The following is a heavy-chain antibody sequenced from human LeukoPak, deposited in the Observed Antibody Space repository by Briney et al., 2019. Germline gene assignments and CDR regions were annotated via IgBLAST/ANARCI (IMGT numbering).Heavy chain of an antibody. CDR3: ARHPSAEDIVATIYPDY. J-gene: IGHJ4*02. CDR2: TYPGDSDT. V-gene: IGHV5-51*01. Sequence: GESLKISCKGSGYSFTSYWIGWVRQMPGKGLEWMGITYPGDSDTRYSPSFQGQVTISADKSISTAYLQWSSLKASDTAMYYCARHPSAEDIVATIYPDYWGQGTLVTVSS. CDR1: GYSFTSYW. D-gene: IGHD5-12*01.